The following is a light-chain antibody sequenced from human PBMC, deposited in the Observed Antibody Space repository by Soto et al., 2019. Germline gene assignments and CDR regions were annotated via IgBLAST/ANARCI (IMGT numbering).Light chain of an antibody. CDR2: DVT. V-gene: IGLV2-11*01. J-gene: IGLJ3*02. CDR1: SSDVGGYNY. Sequence: QSVLTQPRSVSGSPGQSVTISCTGTSSDVGGYNYVSWYQQYPGKAPKPMIYDVTKRPSGVPDRFSGSKSGNTASLTISGRQAEDEADYYCCSYAGSYTQVFGGGTKVTVL. CDR3: CSYAGSYTQV.